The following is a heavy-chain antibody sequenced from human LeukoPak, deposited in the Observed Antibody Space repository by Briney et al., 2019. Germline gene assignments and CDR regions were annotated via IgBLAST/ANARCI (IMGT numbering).Heavy chain of an antibody. Sequence: SETLSLTCTVSGGSISSGDYYWSWIRQPPGKGLEWIGYIYYSGSTYYNPSLKSPVTISVDTSKNQFSLKLSSVTAADTAVYYCARSWTLSSGYYGGIDYWGQGTLVTVSS. V-gene: IGHV4-30-4*01. CDR2: IYYSGST. J-gene: IGHJ4*02. CDR1: GGSISSGDYY. D-gene: IGHD3-22*01. CDR3: ARSWTLSSGYYGGIDY.